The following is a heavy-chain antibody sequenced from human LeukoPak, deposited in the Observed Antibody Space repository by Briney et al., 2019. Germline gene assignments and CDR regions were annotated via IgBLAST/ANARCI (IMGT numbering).Heavy chain of an antibody. CDR2: IPPIGTIYYSGSF. D-gene: IGHD3-3*01. V-gene: IGHV4-61*05. CDR1: GGSITSGRDY. Sequence: SETLSLTCTVSGGSITSGRDYWGWIRQPPGKGLEWIGTIPPIGTIYYSGSFYYSPSLKSRVTMSVDTSKNQFSLKLSSVTAADTAVYYCARGSYDFWSGYDDFDYWGQGTLVTVSS. J-gene: IGHJ4*02. CDR3: ARGSYDFWSGYDDFDY.